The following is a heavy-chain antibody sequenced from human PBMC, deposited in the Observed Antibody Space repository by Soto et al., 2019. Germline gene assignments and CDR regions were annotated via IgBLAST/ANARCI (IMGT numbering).Heavy chain of an antibody. CDR1: GGSIGSGGYS. CDR3: FRGYDSWSGYPDSYGMDV. J-gene: IGHJ6*02. CDR2: IYHSGST. D-gene: IGHD3-3*01. Sequence: SETLSLTCTVSGGSIGSGGYSWSWIRQPPGKGLERIGYIYHSGSTYYNPSIKSQVTISVDRSKNQFSLKLSSVTAAYTAVYYCFRGYDSWSGYPDSYGMDVWGQGTTVTVSS. V-gene: IGHV4-30-2*01.